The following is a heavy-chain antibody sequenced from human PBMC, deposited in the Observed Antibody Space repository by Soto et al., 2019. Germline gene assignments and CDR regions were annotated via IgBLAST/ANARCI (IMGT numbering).Heavy chain of an antibody. V-gene: IGHV1-8*01. CDR3: ARDLSDILPAPGH. D-gene: IGHD3-9*01. CDR2: MNPNSGNT. Sequence: ASVKVSCKASGYTFTSYDINWVRQATGQGLEWMGWMNPNSGNTGYAQKFQGRVTMTRNTSISTAYMELSSLRSEDTAVYYCARDLSDILPAPGHGARGTRVTVSS. J-gene: IGHJ1*01. CDR1: GYTFTSYD.